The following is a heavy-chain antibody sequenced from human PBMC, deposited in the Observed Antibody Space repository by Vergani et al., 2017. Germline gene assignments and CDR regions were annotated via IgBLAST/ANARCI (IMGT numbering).Heavy chain of an antibody. CDR3: ARNPLLWFYNWFDP. D-gene: IGHD3-10*01. J-gene: IGHJ5*02. CDR1: GFTFSDYY. CDR2: ISSSSSYT. V-gene: IGHV3-11*06. Sequence: QVQLVESGGGLVKPGGSLRLSCAASGFTFSDYYMSWIRQAPGKGLEWVSYISSSSSYTNYADSVKGRFTISRDNAKNSLYLQMNSLRAEDTAVYYCARNPLLWFYNWFDPWGQGTLVTVSS.